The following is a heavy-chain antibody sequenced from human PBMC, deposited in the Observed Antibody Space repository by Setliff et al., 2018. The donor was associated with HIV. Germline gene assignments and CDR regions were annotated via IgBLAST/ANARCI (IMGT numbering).Heavy chain of an antibody. Sequence: GASVKVSCKASGYTFTDHYMHWVRQAPGQGLEWMGRITPNSGGTNYARKFQDRVTMTRDTSISTAYMELIRLTSDDTAVYYCARDTENVFISGHRYFDYWGPGTLVTV. CDR3: ARDTENVFISGHRYFDY. D-gene: IGHD6-19*01. CDR2: ITPNSGGT. V-gene: IGHV1-2*06. CDR1: GYTFTDHY. J-gene: IGHJ4*02.